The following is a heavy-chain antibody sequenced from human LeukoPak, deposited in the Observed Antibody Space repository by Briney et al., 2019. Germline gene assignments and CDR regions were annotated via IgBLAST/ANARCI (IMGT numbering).Heavy chain of an antibody. CDR1: GHSFSSYA. D-gene: IGHD6-13*01. Sequence: GGSLRLSCAPSGHSFSSYAMNWLRQAPGKGLEWVSNIFGNGDTTHYADSVKGRFTVSRDNTKNTLYLQMNSLRAEDTAVYYCAKGAGPLEYDAFAIRGQGTMVTVSS. CDR3: AKGAGPLEYDAFAI. V-gene: IGHV3-23*01. CDR2: IFGNGDTT. J-gene: IGHJ3*02.